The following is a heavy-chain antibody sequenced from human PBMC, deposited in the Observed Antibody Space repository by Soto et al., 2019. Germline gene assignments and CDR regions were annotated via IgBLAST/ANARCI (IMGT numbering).Heavy chain of an antibody. Sequence: SETLSLTYTVSGGSISSGDYYWSWIRQPPGKGLEWIGYIYYSGSTNYNPSLKSRVTISVDRSKNQFSLKLSSVTAADTAVYYCARGGSGYYYFDYWGQGTLVTVSS. CDR3: ARGGSGYYYFDY. J-gene: IGHJ4*02. D-gene: IGHD3-22*01. CDR2: IYYSGST. CDR1: GGSISSGDYY. V-gene: IGHV4-30-4*01.